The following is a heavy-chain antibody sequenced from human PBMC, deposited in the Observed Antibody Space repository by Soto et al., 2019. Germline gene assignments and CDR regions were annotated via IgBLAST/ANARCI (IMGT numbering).Heavy chain of an antibody. Sequence: VQLVQSGTEVKKPGASVKVSCKASGYTFTSSGISWVRQAPGQGLEWMGWISPYSANTNYAQKLQGRGTMTTDTSASTAYMEMRRLTPDDTAVYYCSRAAWDYTSSWYKYWGQGTLVTVSS. CDR1: GYTFTSSG. CDR3: SRAAWDYTSSWYKY. J-gene: IGHJ4*02. V-gene: IGHV1-18*04. D-gene: IGHD6-13*01. CDR2: ISPYSANT.